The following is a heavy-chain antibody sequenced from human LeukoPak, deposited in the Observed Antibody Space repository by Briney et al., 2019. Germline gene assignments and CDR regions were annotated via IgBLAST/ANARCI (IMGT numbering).Heavy chain of an antibody. CDR3: AREGKYYGSGSYYNTFDY. D-gene: IGHD3-10*01. CDR2: ISYDGSNK. V-gene: IGHV3-30*04. CDR1: GFTFSSYA. Sequence: GGSLRLSCAASGFTFSSYAMHWVRQAPGKGLEWVAVISYDGSNKYYADSVKGRFTISRDNAKNSLYLQMNSLRAEDTAVYYCAREGKYYGSGSYYNTFDYWGQGTLVTVSS. J-gene: IGHJ4*02.